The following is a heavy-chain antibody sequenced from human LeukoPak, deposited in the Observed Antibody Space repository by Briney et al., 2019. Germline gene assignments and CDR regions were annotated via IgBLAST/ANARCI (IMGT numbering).Heavy chain of an antibody. Sequence: TSVKVSCKASGFTFTSSAVQWVRQARGQRLEWIGWIVVGSGNTNYAQKFQERVTITRDMSTSTAYMELSSLRSEDTAVYYCAADEEIAVAGSAGYWGQGTLVTVSS. CDR2: IVVGSGNT. V-gene: IGHV1-58*01. J-gene: IGHJ4*02. CDR1: GFTFTSSA. CDR3: AADEEIAVAGSAGY. D-gene: IGHD6-19*01.